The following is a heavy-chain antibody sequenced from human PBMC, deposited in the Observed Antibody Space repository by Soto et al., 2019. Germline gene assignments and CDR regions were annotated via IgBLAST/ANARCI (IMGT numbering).Heavy chain of an antibody. V-gene: IGHV3-30*18. CDR1: GFTFSSYG. Sequence: QVQLVESGGGVVQPGRSLRLSCAASGFTFSSYGMHWVRQAPGKGLEWVAVISYDGSNKYYADSVKGRFTISRDNSKNTLYLQMNSLRAEDTAVYYWAKDMWNWNYPSFDYWGQGTLVTVSS. D-gene: IGHD1-7*01. CDR2: ISYDGSNK. J-gene: IGHJ4*02. CDR3: AKDMWNWNYPSFDY.